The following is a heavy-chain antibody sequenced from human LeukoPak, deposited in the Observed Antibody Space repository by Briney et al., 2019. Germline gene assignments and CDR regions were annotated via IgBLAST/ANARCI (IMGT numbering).Heavy chain of an antibody. CDR1: GITFSNYA. D-gene: IGHD1-7*01. Sequence: GGSLRLSCATSGITFSNYAMIWVRQAPGKGLQWVSSLIGNDGTTYYADSVKGRFTISRDSSKNTLYLQMNSLRAEDTAIYYCARTILCDYWGQGTLVTVSS. CDR2: LIGNDGTT. J-gene: IGHJ4*02. CDR3: ARTILCDY. V-gene: IGHV3-23*01.